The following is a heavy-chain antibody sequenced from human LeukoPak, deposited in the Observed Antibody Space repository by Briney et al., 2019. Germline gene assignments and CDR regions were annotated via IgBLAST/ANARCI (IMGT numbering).Heavy chain of an antibody. CDR3: ARDRSGTYFAFEH. J-gene: IGHJ4*02. V-gene: IGHV4-59*02. CDR2: VYNSGRT. D-gene: IGHD3-10*01. CDR1: GDSVTNSF. Sequence: PSETLSLTCNVSGDSVTNSFWSWIRQPPGKGLEWIGYVYNSGRTHSNPSLKSRVTISVDTSNNQFSLKLNSVTAADTAVYYCARDRSGTYFAFEHWGQGALVTVSA.